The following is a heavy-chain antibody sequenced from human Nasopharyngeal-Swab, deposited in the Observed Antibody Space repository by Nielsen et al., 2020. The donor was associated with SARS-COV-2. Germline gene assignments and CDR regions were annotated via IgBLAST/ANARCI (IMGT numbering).Heavy chain of an antibody. D-gene: IGHD3-3*01. CDR2: IKQDGSEK. V-gene: IGHV3-7*01. Sequence: WIRQPPGKGLEWVANIKQDGSEKYYVDSVKGRFTISRDNAKNSLYLQMNGLRAEDTAVYYCARNGTTYYDFWSGYYYYFDYWGQGTLVTVSS. J-gene: IGHJ4*02. CDR3: ARNGTTYYDFWSGYYYYFDY.